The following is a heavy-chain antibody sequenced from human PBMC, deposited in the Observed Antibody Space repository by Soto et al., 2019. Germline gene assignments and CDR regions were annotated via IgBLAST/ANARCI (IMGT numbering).Heavy chain of an antibody. Sequence: QVQLVESGGGVVQPGRSLRLSCAASGFTFSSYGMHWVRQAPGKGLEWVAVISYDGSNKYYADSVKGRFTISRDNSKNTLYVQMNSLRAENTAVYYCAKGALRFLEWFLSREFDYFDYWGQGTLVTVSS. J-gene: IGHJ4*02. CDR1: GFTFSSYG. V-gene: IGHV3-30*18. CDR2: ISYDGSNK. D-gene: IGHD3-3*01. CDR3: AKGALRFLEWFLSREFDYFDY.